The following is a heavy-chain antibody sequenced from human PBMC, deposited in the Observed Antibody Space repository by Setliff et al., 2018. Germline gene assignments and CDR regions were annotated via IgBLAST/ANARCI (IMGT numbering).Heavy chain of an antibody. D-gene: IGHD3-3*01. CDR2: INHSGST. CDR1: GGSFSDHF. J-gene: IGHJ4*02. CDR3: ASRATYYNFWSGYYLY. V-gene: IGHV4-34*01. Sequence: PSETLSLTCTVYGGSFSDHFWSWIRQPPGKGLEWIGEINHSGSTNYNPSLKSRVTISVDASKNQFSLKLTSVTAADTAVYYCASRATYYNFWSGYYLYWGQGTLVTVSS.